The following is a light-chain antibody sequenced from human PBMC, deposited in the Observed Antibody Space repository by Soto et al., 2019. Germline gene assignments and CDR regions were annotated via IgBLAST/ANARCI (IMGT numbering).Light chain of an antibody. J-gene: IGKJ1*01. Sequence: DIPMTQSPSTLSASIGDRVTIICRANQSISSWLAWYQQKPGKAPKLLIYKASSLESGVPSRFSGSGSGTEFTLTISSLQPDDFATYYCQQYNTYLWTFGQGTKVEIK. CDR2: KAS. CDR3: QQYNTYLWT. V-gene: IGKV1-5*03. CDR1: QSISSW.